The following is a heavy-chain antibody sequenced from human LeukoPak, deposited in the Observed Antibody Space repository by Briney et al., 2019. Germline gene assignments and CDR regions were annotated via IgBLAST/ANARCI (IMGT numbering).Heavy chain of an antibody. J-gene: IGHJ4*02. CDR3: EAEEYSTSHRDY. D-gene: IGHD6-6*01. CDR1: GFTCSDYA. Sequence: TGGSLKLSCAVSGFTCSDYAMHWVRQAPGKGLECVAVISYDGSNKYYADSVKGRFTISRENSKNTLYLQMSSLRAEDTAVYYCEAEEYSTSHRDYWGKGTLVTVSS. CDR2: ISYDGSNK. V-gene: IGHV3-30*03.